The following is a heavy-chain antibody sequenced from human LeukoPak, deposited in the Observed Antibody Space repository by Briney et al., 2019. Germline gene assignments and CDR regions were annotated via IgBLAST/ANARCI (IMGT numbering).Heavy chain of an antibody. J-gene: IGHJ4*02. CDR2: INPNSGGT. V-gene: IGHV1-2*02. CDR3: ARGRGSSSSWYFGSQGSSRGPVDY. Sequence: ASVKVSCKASGYTFTGYYMHWVRQAPGQGLEWMGWINPNSGGTNYAQKFQGRVTMTRDTSISTAYMELSRLRSDDTAVYYCARGRGSSSSWYFGSQGSSRGPVDYWGQGTLVTVSS. D-gene: IGHD6-13*01. CDR1: GYTFTGYY.